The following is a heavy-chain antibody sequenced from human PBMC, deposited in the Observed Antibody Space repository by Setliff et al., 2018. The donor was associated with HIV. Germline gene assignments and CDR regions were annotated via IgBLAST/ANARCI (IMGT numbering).Heavy chain of an antibody. CDR1: GGSISSYY. J-gene: IGHJ6*03. CDR3: ARARVTLNGVAAGHQYMDV. D-gene: IGHD2-15*01. CDR2: IYYSGST. Sequence: SETLSLTCTVSGGSISSYYWSWIRQPPGKGLEWIGYIYYSGSTNYNPSLKSRVTISVDTSRNQFSLKLSSVTAADTTVYSCARARVTLNGVAAGHQYMDVWGKGNTVTVSS. V-gene: IGHV4-59*01.